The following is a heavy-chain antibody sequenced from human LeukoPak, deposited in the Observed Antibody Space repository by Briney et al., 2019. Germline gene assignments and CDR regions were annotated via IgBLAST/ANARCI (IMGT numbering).Heavy chain of an antibody. Sequence: SETLSLTCTVSGGSISSYYWSWIRQPAGKGLEWIGRIYTSGSTIYNPSRKSRVTMSVDTSKNQFSLKLSSVTAADTAVYYCARLHSSSWYDDYYYYMDVWGKGTRSPSP. CDR1: GGSISSYY. CDR2: IYTSGST. CDR3: ARLHSSSWYDDYYYYMDV. V-gene: IGHV4-4*07. D-gene: IGHD6-13*01. J-gene: IGHJ6*03.